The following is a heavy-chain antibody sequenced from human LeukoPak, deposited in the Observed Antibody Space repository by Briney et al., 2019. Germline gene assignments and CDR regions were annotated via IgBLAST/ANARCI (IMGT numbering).Heavy chain of an antibody. D-gene: IGHD2-2*01. CDR1: GYTFTGYY. Sequence: ASVKVSCKASGYTFTGYYMHWVRQAPGQGLEWMGRIIPILDIADSAQKLQGRVTITADKSTSTVYMELSSLRSEDTAVYYCAGQVVSAAMYFQNWGQGTLVTVSS. CDR2: IIPILDIA. J-gene: IGHJ1*01. V-gene: IGHV1-69*02. CDR3: AGQVVSAAMYFQN.